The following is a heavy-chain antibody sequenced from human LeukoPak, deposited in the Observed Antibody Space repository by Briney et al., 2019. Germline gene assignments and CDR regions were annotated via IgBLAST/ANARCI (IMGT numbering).Heavy chain of an antibody. CDR1: GYTFTSYG. V-gene: IGHV1-18*01. J-gene: IGHJ6*03. CDR2: ISAHNGNT. Sequence: AASVKVSCKASGYTFTSYGISWVRQAPGQGLEWMGWISAHNGNTNYAQKLQGRVTMTTDTSTSTAYMELRSLRSDDTAVYYCASTPYYYYYMDVWGKGTTVTVSS. CDR3: ASTPYYYYYMDV.